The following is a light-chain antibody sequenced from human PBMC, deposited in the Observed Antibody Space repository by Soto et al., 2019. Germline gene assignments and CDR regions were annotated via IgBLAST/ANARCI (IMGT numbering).Light chain of an antibody. J-gene: IGKJ1*01. CDR2: GAS. CDR3: QQYNNWPPWT. V-gene: IGKV3-15*01. CDR1: QSVSSN. Sequence: EIVMTQSPATLSVSPGERATLSCRASQSVSSNLAWYQQKPGQAPRLLIYGASTRATGIPARFSGSGSGTEFTLPISSLQSEDFAVYYCQQYNNWPPWTCGQGTKVEIQ.